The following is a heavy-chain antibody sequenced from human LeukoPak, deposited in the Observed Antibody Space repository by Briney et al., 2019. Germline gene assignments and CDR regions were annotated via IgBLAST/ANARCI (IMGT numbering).Heavy chain of an antibody. CDR3: ARIPGSSLGAEYFQH. CDR1: GYTFTGYY. V-gene: IGHV1-2*02. CDR2: INPNSGGT. J-gene: IGHJ1*01. D-gene: IGHD6-6*01. Sequence: ASVKVSCKASGYTFTGYYMHWVRQAPGQGLEWMGWINPNSGGTNHAQKFQGRVTMTRDTSISTAYMELSRLRSDDTAVYYCARIPGSSLGAEYFQHWGQGTLVTVSS.